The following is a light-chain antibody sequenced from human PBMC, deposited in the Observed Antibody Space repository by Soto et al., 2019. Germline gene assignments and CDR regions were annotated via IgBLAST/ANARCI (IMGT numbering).Light chain of an antibody. CDR2: EGS. CDR1: TYGFETYNQ. CDR3: SSYVGDSAYA. V-gene: IGLV2-23*01. J-gene: IGLJ1*01. Sequence: QSVLTQPASMSGSPGQSITISCSGTTYGFETYNQVSWYQQHPGKAPTILIYEGSKRPSGVSNRFSGAKSGNTASLTISGLQAEDEADYFCSSYVGDSAYAFGTGTKLTVL.